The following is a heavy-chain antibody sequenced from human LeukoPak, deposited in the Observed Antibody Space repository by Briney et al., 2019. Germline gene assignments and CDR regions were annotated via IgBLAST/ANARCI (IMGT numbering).Heavy chain of an antibody. D-gene: IGHD3-9*01. V-gene: IGHV3-23*01. J-gene: IGHJ6*02. CDR1: GFTFSSCA. CDR3: ARGLYYDILTGSPYYYGMDV. Sequence: GGSLRLSCAAPGFTFSSCAMSWVRQAPGKGLEWVSGISDGGGTTNYADAVKGRFTISRDKSKNTLFLQMNSLRGEDTAVYYCARGLYYDILTGSPYYYGMDVWGQGTTVTVSS. CDR2: ISDGGGTT.